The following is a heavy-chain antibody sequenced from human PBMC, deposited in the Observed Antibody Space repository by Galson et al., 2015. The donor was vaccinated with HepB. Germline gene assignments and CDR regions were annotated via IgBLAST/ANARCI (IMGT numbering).Heavy chain of an antibody. Sequence: QSGAEVKKPGESLKISCKASGYTFTSYGISWVRQAPGQGLEWMGWISAYNGNTNYAQKLQGRVTMTTDTSTSTAYMELRSLKSDDTAVYYCARDPKILVVVPAAIHRIDYYYMDVWGKGTTVTVSS. D-gene: IGHD2-2*02. CDR3: ARDPKILVVVPAAIHRIDYYYMDV. CDR2: ISAYNGNT. J-gene: IGHJ6*03. V-gene: IGHV1-18*01. CDR1: GYTFTSYG.